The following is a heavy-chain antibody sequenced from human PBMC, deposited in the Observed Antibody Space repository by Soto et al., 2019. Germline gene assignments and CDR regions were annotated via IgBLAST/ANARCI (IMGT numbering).Heavy chain of an antibody. Sequence: PGGSLRLSCAASGFTVSSNYMIWVRQAPGKGLEWVSVIYSGGSTYYADSVKGRFTISRDNSKNTLYLQMNSLRAEDTAVYYCAREGIAVAGYYYYGMDVWGQGTTVTVSS. CDR3: AREGIAVAGYYYYGMDV. CDR2: IYSGGST. CDR1: GFTVSSNY. J-gene: IGHJ6*02. D-gene: IGHD6-19*01. V-gene: IGHV3-66*01.